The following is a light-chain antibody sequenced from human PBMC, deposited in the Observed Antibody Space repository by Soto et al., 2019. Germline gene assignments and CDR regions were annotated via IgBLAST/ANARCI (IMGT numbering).Light chain of an antibody. CDR1: QGIRYA. J-gene: IGKJ1*01. CDR2: GAS. CDR3: LQYHNLWA. V-gene: IGKV1-17*01. Sequence: DIQMTQSPSSLSSSVLYIFTITCRASQGIRYALGWYQQKPGTAPKRLIYGASILQNGVPSRFGGSGSGTEFTLTISSLQPEDFTVYSCLQYHNLWAFGQGTKVDIK.